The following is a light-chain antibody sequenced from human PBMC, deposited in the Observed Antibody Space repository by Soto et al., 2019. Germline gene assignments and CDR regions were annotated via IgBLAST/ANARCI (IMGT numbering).Light chain of an antibody. CDR1: SSDVGSYNL. Sequence: QSALTQPASVSGSPGQSITISCTGTSSDVGSYNLVSWYQQHPGKAPKLMIYEGSKRPSGVSNRFSGSKSGNTASVTISGLQAEDEADYYCCSYAGSSTHVVFGGGTKLPVL. J-gene: IGLJ2*01. CDR3: CSYAGSSTHVV. CDR2: EGS. V-gene: IGLV2-23*01.